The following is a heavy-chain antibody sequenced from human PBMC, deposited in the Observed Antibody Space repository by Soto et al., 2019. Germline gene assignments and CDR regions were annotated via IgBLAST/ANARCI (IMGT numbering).Heavy chain of an antibody. CDR1: GGTFSSYA. V-gene: IGHV1-69*01. CDR2: IIPIFGTA. CDR3: ALPEDYDSSGYYRGAFDI. Sequence: QVQLVQSGAEVKKPGSSVKVSCKASGGTFSSYAISWVRQAPGQGLEWMGGIIPIFGTANYAQKFQGRVTSTADEATSTAYMELSSLRSEDTAVYYLALPEDYDSSGYYRGAFDIWGQGTMVTVSS. J-gene: IGHJ3*02. D-gene: IGHD3-22*01.